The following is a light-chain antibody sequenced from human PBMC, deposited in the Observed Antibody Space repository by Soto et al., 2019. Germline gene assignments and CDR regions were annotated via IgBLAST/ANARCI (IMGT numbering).Light chain of an antibody. CDR2: AAS. CDR3: QQSYRIPLT. CDR1: QSISSY. J-gene: IGKJ4*01. V-gene: IGKV1-39*01. Sequence: DIQMTQSPSSLSASVVDRVTITCRASQSISSYLNWYQQEPGKAPNLLIYAASNLQSGVPSRFSASGFGTDFTLTISSLQPEDFATYYCQQSYRIPLTFGGGTKVDIK.